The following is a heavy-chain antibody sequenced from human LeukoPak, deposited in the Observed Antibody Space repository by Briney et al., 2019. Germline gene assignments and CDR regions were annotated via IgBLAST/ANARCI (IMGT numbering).Heavy chain of an antibody. CDR1: GFTFSSYE. CDR3: ARGGVDYYGSGTYYLMYYFDY. J-gene: IGHJ4*02. CDR2: ISGSGGAT. D-gene: IGHD3-10*01. Sequence: GGSLRLSCAASGFTFSSYEMNWVRQAPGKGLEWVSGISGSGGATYYADSVKGRFTISRDDPHNTLYLQMNSLRAEDTAVYFCARGGVDYYGSGTYYLMYYFDYWGQGALVTVSS. V-gene: IGHV3-23*01.